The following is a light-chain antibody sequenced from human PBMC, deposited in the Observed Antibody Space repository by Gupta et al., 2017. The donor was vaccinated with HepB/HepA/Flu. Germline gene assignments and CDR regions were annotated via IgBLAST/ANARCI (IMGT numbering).Light chain of an antibody. CDR3: IQGQQAPLT. CDR2: VTS. Sequence: EILMTQSPLSLPVTQGEPASIACKSSERTMYSDGYSYVHWYLQRPGQSPQLLLYVTSNRACGVPDRFSGSASGTDFTLKISRVKAEDVGVYYCIQGQQAPLTFGGGTKLEIK. V-gene: IGKV2-28*01. J-gene: IGKJ4*01. CDR1: ERTMYSDGYSY.